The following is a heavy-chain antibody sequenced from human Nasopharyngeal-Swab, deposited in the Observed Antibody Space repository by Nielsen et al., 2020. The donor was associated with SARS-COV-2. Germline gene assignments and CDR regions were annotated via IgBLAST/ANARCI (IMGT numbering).Heavy chain of an antibody. CDR3: SRDPQPYRAQPYYSDY. CDR2: ISTYNGKT. D-gene: IGHD2-2*01. Sequence: ASVKVSCKTSGYTFPSYGISWVRQGPGQGLEWVGWISTYNGKTYYAQKVQGRVTMTRDTSTNTAYMELSNLRSHDTAVYFCSRDPQPYRAQPYYSDYWGQGTLVTVSS. CDR1: GYTFPSYG. J-gene: IGHJ4*02. V-gene: IGHV1-18*01.